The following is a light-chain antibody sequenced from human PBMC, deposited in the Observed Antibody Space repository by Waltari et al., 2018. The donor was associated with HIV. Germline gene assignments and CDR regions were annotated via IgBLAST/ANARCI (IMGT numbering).Light chain of an antibody. CDR3: SSYGDNIRVL. Sequence: QSALTQPPSASGSLGQSVTIPCTGSSSDIRAYDSSSWFQQHPNNAPKLLLYEVSKRPSGVPDRFSGSRSGETAFLSVSGLQPDDTAAYFCSSYGDNIRVLFGGGTNLTVL. CDR1: SSDIRAYDS. CDR2: EVS. J-gene: IGLJ2*01. V-gene: IGLV2-8*01.